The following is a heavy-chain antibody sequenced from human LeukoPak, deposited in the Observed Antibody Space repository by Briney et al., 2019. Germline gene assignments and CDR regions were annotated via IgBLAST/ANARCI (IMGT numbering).Heavy chain of an antibody. CDR1: GFTFSSYA. CDR3: AKDGSVLPAAMSVGY. D-gene: IGHD2-2*01. V-gene: IGHV3-23*01. CDR2: ISGSGGRT. J-gene: IGHJ4*02. Sequence: GGSLRLSCAASGFTFSSYAMSWVRQAPGKGLEWVSAISGSGGRTYYADSVKGRFTISRDNSKNTLYLQMNTLRAGDTAVYYCAKDGSVLPAAMSVGYWGQGTLVTVSS.